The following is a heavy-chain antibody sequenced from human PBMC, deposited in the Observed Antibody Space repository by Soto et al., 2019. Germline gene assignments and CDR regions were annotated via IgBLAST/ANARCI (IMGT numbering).Heavy chain of an antibody. CDR3: AKDRGHLAVAAITGGGDFDK. CDR2: ISYNGNNQ. V-gene: IGHV3-30*18. D-gene: IGHD6-19*01. Sequence: VAVISYNGNNQYYADSVRGRFTISRDNSKSTLYLQMNSLRPEDTAVYYCAKDRGHLAVAAITGGGDFDKWGQGTTVTVSS. J-gene: IGHJ3*02.